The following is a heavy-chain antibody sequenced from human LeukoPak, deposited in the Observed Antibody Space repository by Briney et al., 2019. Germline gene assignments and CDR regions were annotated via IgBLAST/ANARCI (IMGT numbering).Heavy chain of an antibody. Sequence: GGSLRLSCEASGITFSDFWIHWVRQAPGKGLVWVSHVNSDGTSTTCADSVKGRFTVSRDNAKNTVYLQMNSLRVEDTAVYYCARGRPHGNDYWGQGTLVTVSS. J-gene: IGHJ4*02. CDR3: ARGRPHGNDY. V-gene: IGHV3-74*01. D-gene: IGHD4-23*01. CDR2: VNSDGTST. CDR1: GITFSDFW.